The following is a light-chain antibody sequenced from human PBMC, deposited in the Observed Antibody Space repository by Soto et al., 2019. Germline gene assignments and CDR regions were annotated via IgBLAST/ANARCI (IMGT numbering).Light chain of an antibody. Sequence: EIVMTQSPSPLSVSPGERATLSCRASQSVSSNLAWYQQKPGQAPRLLIYVASTRATGIPARFSASGSGTDFTLSICSVEPEDFAVYYCQQYGTSPWTFGQGTKVDIK. CDR1: QSVSSN. J-gene: IGKJ1*01. V-gene: IGKV3D-15*02. CDR3: QQYGTSPWT. CDR2: VAS.